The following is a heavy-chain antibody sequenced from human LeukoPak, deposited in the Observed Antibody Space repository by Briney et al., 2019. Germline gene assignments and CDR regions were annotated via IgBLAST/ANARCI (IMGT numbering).Heavy chain of an antibody. D-gene: IGHD3-10*01. Sequence: SETLSLTCTVSGGSISSGSYYWSWIRQPAGKGLEWIGRIYTSGSTNYNPSLKGRVTISVDTSKNQFSLKLSSVTAADTAVYYCAREGADYYGSGSFIGGWFDPWGQGTLVTVSS. CDR2: IYTSGST. J-gene: IGHJ5*02. V-gene: IGHV4-61*02. CDR3: AREGADYYGSGSFIGGWFDP. CDR1: GGSISSGSYY.